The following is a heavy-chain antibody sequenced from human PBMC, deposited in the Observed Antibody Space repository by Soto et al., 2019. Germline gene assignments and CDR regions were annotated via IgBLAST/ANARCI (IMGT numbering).Heavy chain of an antibody. J-gene: IGHJ3*02. V-gene: IGHV3-30*18. CDR2: ISYDGSNK. CDR1: GFTFRSYG. D-gene: IGHD6-25*01. Sequence: PGGSLRLSCADSGFTFRSYGMHWVRQAPGKGLEWVAVISYDGSNKYYADSVKGRFTISRDNSKNTLYLQMNSLRAEDTAVYYCAKLVSARNVDAFDIWGQRTMVTVSS. CDR3: AKLVSARNVDAFDI.